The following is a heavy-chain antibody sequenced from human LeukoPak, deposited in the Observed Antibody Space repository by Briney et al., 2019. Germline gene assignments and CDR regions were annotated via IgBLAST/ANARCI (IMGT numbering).Heavy chain of an antibody. Sequence: SETLSLTCTVSGGSISSHYWSWIRQPPGKGLEWIGYIYYSGSTNYNPSLKGRVTISVDTSKNQFSLKLSSVTAADTAVYYCARDDSNYGMRGDAFDIWGQGTMVTVSS. V-gene: IGHV4-59*11. CDR3: ARDDSNYGMRGDAFDI. J-gene: IGHJ3*02. D-gene: IGHD4-11*01. CDR1: GGSISSHY. CDR2: IYYSGST.